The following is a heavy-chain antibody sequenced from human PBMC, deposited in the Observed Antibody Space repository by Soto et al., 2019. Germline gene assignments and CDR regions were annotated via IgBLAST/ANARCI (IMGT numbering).Heavy chain of an antibody. J-gene: IGHJ4*02. CDR2: IYYTGST. CDR3: AAHGDDSTGYYYHFDY. V-gene: IGHV4-31*03. D-gene: IGHD3-22*01. Sequence: PSETLSLTCTVSDGTIASGGYYWNWIRHHPGKGLEWIGFIYYTGSTGYNPSLKSRVTISIDASTSQFSLKLSSVTAADTAVYYCAAHGDDSTGYYYHFDYWGQGTLVTVSS. CDR1: DGTIASGGYY.